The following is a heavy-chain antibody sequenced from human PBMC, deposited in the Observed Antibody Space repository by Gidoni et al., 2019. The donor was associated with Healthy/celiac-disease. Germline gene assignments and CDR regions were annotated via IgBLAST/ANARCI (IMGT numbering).Heavy chain of an antibody. J-gene: IGHJ4*02. CDR2: LWYDGSNK. V-gene: IGHV3-33*01. D-gene: IGHD6-19*01. CDR1: GFTFSSYG. CDR3: ARDGQQWLVEYYFDY. Sequence: QVQLVESGGGVVQPGRSLRLACAASGFTFSSYGMHWVRQAPGKGVEWVAVLWYDGSNKYYADSVKGRFTIARDNSKNTLYLQMNSLRAEDTAVYYCARDGQQWLVEYYFDYWGQGTLVTVSS.